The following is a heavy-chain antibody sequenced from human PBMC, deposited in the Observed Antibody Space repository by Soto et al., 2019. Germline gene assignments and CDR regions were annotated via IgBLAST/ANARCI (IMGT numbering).Heavy chain of an antibody. J-gene: IGHJ3*02. V-gene: IGHV3-48*03. CDR2: ISSSGSTI. Sequence: PGGSLRLSCAACGFTFSSYEFNWVRRAPGKGLEWVSYISSSGSTIYYAESVKGRFTISRDNGKNSLYLQMNSLRAEDTAVYYCASDYSEMLTQDPFDIWGPGAMVTVSS. D-gene: IGHD2-21*01. CDR3: ASDYSEMLTQDPFDI. CDR1: GFTFSSYE.